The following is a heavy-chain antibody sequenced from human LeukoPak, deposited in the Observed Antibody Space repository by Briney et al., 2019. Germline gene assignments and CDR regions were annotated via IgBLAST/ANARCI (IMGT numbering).Heavy chain of an antibody. D-gene: IGHD3-10*01. CDR3: ARASFYYGPGSYYYAFNI. CDR1: GGSISSYY. Sequence: SETLSLTCTVSGGSISSYYWSWIRQPPGKGLEWIGYIYDSGSTNYYNPSLKSRVTISVDTSKNQFSLKLSSVTAADTAVYYCARASFYYGPGSYYYAFNIWGQGTMVTVSS. J-gene: IGHJ3*02. CDR2: IYDSGST. V-gene: IGHV4-59*01.